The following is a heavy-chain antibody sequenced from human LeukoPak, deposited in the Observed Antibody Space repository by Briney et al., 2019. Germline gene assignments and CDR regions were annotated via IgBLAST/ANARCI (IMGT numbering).Heavy chain of an antibody. J-gene: IGHJ4*02. D-gene: IGHD6-19*01. V-gene: IGHV3-53*01. CDR1: GFTVSSSH. CDR2: VYSGGDT. Sequence: GGSLRLSCAASGFTVSSSHMTWVRQAVGKGLEWVSFVYSGGDTSYADSVKGRFTISRDNSKNTLSLQMNSLRAEDTAVYYCARDSLPMAVTGPFDHWGQGALVTVSS. CDR3: ARDSLPMAVTGPFDH.